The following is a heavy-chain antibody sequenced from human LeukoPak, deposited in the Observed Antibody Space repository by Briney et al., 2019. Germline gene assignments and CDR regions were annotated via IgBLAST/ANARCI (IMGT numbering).Heavy chain of an antibody. CDR2: ISAYNGNT. D-gene: IGHD2-15*01. V-gene: IGHV1-18*01. J-gene: IGHJ5*02. CDR1: GYTFTSYG. CDR3: ATTPGYCSGGSCSWGDNWFDP. Sequence: ASVKVSCKASGYTFTSYGISWVRQAPGQGLEWMGWISAYNGNTNYAQKLQGRVTMTTDTSTSTAYVELRSLRSDDTAVYYCATTPGYCSGGSCSWGDNWFDPWGQGTLVTVSS.